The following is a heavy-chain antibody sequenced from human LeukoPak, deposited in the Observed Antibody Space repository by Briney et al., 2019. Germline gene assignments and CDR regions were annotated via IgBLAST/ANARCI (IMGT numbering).Heavy chain of an antibody. CDR3: ARAPYGVFDY. J-gene: IGHJ4*02. V-gene: IGHV3-48*03. Sequence: PGGSLRLSCAPSGFTFSSYEMNWARQAPGKGLKWVSYISRSGSTIYYADSVKGRFTISRDNAKNSLYLQMNSLRAEDTAVYYCARAPYGVFDYWGQGTPVTVSS. CDR1: GFTFSSYE. CDR2: ISRSGSTI. D-gene: IGHD4-17*01.